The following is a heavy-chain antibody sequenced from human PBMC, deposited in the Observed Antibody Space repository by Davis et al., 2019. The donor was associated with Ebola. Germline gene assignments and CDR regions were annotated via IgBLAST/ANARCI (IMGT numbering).Heavy chain of an antibody. CDR3: ARVASGWYVGPLGS. V-gene: IGHV3-30*04. CDR2: ISYDGRNK. J-gene: IGHJ5*02. Sequence: GESLKISCAASGFTFSIYAMHWVRQAPGKGLEWIGVISYDGRNKDYGDSVKGRFTISRDNPKNTLYLEMNSLRVEDTAVYFCARVASGWYVGPLGSWGLGTLVTVSS. D-gene: IGHD6-19*01. CDR1: GFTFSIYA.